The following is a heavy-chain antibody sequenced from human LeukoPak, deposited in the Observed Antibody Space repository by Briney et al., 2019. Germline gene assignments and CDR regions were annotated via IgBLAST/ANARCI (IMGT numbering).Heavy chain of an antibody. D-gene: IGHD2-15*01. Sequence: GGSLRLSCAASGSTFSSYAMNWVRQAPGQGLEWVSTISGDGGSTHYADSVKGRFTISRANSKNTLFLQMNSLRAEDTAVYYCANLWGRGAYACSGSGCYSYWGQGTLVTVSP. CDR1: GSTFSSYA. CDR2: ISGDGGST. V-gene: IGHV3-23*01. CDR3: ANLWGRGAYACSGSGCYSY. J-gene: IGHJ4*02.